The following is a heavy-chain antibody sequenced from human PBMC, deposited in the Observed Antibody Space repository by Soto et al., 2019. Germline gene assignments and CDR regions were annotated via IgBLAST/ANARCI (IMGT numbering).Heavy chain of an antibody. D-gene: IGHD5-12*01. V-gene: IGHV3-11*05. CDR2: ISSSSSYT. Sequence: QVQLVESGGGLVKPGGSLRLSCAASGFTFSDYYMSWIRQAPGKGLEWVSYISSSSSYTNYADSVKGRFTISRDTAKNSLYLQMNSLRAEDTAVYYCARDHHRYSGYDYVDYRCQGTLVTVSS. J-gene: IGHJ4*02. CDR1: GFTFSDYY. CDR3: ARDHHRYSGYDYVDY.